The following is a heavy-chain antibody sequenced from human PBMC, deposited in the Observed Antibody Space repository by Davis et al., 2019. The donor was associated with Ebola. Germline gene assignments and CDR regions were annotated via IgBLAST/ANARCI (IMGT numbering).Heavy chain of an antibody. CDR1: GYSFTNYW. J-gene: IGHJ3*02. CDR3: ARTLSSGYRDRFDI. V-gene: IGHV5-51*01. Sequence: KVSCKGSGYSFTNYWIGWVRRMPGTGLEWVGIIYPGDSDTRYSPSFQGQVTISGDKSTSTAYLQWSSLKASDTAMYYCARTLSSGYRDRFDIWGQGTMVTVSS. D-gene: IGHD3-22*01. CDR2: IYPGDSDT.